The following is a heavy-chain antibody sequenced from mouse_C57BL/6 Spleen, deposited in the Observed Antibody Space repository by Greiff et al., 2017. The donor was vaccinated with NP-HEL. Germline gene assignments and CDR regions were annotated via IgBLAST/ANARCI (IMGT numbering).Heavy chain of an antibody. CDR1: GYTFTSYW. CDR3: ARASYLRAMDY. D-gene: IGHD5-1*01. Sequence: QVQLKQPGAELVMPGASVKLSCKASGYTFTSYWMHWVKQRPGQGLEWIGEIDPSDSYTNYNQKFKGKSTLTVDKSSSTAYMQLSSLTSEDSAVYYCARASYLRAMDYWGQGTSVTVSS. J-gene: IGHJ4*01. CDR2: IDPSDSYT. V-gene: IGHV1-69*01.